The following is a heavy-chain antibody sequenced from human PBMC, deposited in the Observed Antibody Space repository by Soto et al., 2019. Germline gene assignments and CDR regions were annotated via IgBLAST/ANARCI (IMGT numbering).Heavy chain of an antibody. D-gene: IGHD4-17*01. J-gene: IGHJ4*02. Sequence: QVQLQESGPGLVRPAETLSLTCSVSTGSMRTYYWTWIRQSPGKGLEWIGQISHTGRTKYTPSLESRVTISVDTSRKQFSLKLTSVTAADTALYYCARDDTTGLFDFWGQGTLVTVSS. CDR1: TGSMRTYY. V-gene: IGHV4-59*01. CDR3: ARDDTTGLFDF. CDR2: ISHTGRT.